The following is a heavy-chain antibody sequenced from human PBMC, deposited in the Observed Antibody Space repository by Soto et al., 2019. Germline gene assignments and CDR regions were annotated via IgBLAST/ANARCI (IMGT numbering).Heavy chain of an antibody. V-gene: IGHV3-74*01. CDR3: ARGGLYACYKDI. D-gene: IGHD3-16*01. J-gene: IGHJ4*02. Sequence: EVQLVESGGGLVQPGGSLRLSCAASGFTFSSHWMHWARQAPGEGLVWVARINPDGSTTNFADSVKGRFTVSRDNAKNTVYLQVNSLRAGDTAVYYCARGGLYACYKDIWGQGTLVTVSS. CDR1: GFTFSSHW. CDR2: INPDGSTT.